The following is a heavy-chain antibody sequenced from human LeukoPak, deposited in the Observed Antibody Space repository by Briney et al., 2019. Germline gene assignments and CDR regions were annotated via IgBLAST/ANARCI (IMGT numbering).Heavy chain of an antibody. V-gene: IGHV3-48*04. J-gene: IGHJ6*03. CDR2: ISSSSSTI. Sequence: GGSLRLSCAASGFTFSNYSMNWVRQAPGKGLEWVSYISSSSSTIYYADSVKGRFTISRDNAKNSLYLQMNSLRAEDTAVYYCARGSSQYCSSTSCYINPYYYYYMDVWGKGTTVTVSS. D-gene: IGHD2-2*02. CDR1: GFTFSNYS. CDR3: ARGSSQYCSSTSCYINPYYYYYMDV.